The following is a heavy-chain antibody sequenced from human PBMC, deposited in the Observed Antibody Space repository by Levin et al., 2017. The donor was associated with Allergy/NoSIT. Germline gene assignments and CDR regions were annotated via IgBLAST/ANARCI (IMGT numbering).Heavy chain of an antibody. D-gene: IGHD1-14*01. V-gene: IGHV5-51*01. CDR2: IYPSDSDT. Sequence: RGESLKISCKGSGYSFSSYWIGWVRQMPGKGLEWMGIIYPSDSDTRYSPSFRGQVTISVDKSISTAYLQWSSLKASDTATFYCARLRRSAVRNDAFEVWGQGTVVTVSS. J-gene: IGHJ3*01. CDR1: GYSFSSYW. CDR3: ARLRRSAVRNDAFEV.